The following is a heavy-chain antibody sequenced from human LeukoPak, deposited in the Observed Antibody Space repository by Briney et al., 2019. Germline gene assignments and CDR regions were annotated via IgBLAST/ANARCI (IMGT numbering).Heavy chain of an antibody. CDR2: IYHSGST. V-gene: IGHV4-30-2*01. CDR3: ARGDYGPLLWFGDPIYAD. J-gene: IGHJ4*02. CDR1: GGSISSGGYS. D-gene: IGHD3-10*01. Sequence: SETLSLTCAVSGGSISSGGYSWSWIRQPPGKGLEWIGYIYHSGSTYYNPSLKSRVTISVDRSKNQFSLKLSSVTAADTAVYYCARGDYGPLLWFGDPIYADWGQGTLVTVSS.